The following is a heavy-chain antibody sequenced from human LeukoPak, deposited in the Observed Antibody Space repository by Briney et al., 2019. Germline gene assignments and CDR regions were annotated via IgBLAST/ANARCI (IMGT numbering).Heavy chain of an antibody. V-gene: IGHV3-30*04. CDR3: ARGLWFGELLYSRGGIDF. Sequence: GGSLRLSCAASGFTFSNYAMHWVRQAPGKGPEGGAFFSNDGSQRFDADSVKGRFTISRDNSKNTLYLQVNSLRLGDTAVYYCARGLWFGELLYSRGGIDFWGQGTLVTVSS. J-gene: IGHJ4*02. CDR2: FSNDGSQR. CDR1: GFTFSNYA. D-gene: IGHD3-10*01.